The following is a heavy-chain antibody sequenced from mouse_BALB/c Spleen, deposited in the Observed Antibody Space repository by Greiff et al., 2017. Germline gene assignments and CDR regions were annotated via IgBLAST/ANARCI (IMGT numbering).Heavy chain of an antibody. CDR2: INPNNGGT. Sequence: VQLKQSGPELVKPGASVKIPCKASGYTFTDYNMDWVKQSHGKSLEWIGDINPNNGGTIYNQKFKGKATLTVDKSSSTAYMELRSLTSEHTAVYYCARDDYDRAWFAYWGQGTLVTVSA. D-gene: IGHD2-4*01. V-gene: IGHV1-18*01. CDR3: ARDDYDRAWFAY. J-gene: IGHJ3*01. CDR1: GYTFTDYN.